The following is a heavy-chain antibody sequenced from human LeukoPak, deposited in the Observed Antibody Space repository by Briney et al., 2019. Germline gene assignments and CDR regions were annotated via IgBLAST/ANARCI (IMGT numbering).Heavy chain of an antibody. D-gene: IGHD4-17*01. Sequence: PSETLSLTRSGSNYSISNSLYWGWLRQPPGKGLEWIGSIYRSGSTFYNPSLKGRVTISLDTSKNQFSLKLSSVTAADTAVYFCARGTYGYYMDVWGKGTTVTVSS. V-gene: IGHV4-38-2*02. J-gene: IGHJ6*03. CDR3: ARGTYGYYMDV. CDR2: IYRSGST. CDR1: NYSISNSLY.